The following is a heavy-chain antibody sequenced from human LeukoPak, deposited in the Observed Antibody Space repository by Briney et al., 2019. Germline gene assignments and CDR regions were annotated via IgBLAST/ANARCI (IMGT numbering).Heavy chain of an antibody. CDR2: ISGSGDYT. J-gene: IGHJ4*02. CDR1: GFNFSSCA. Sequence: PGGSLTLSCAAAGFNFSSCAMSWVRQAPGKGLEWVLSISGSGDYTYYADSVKGRFTVSRDNIKNTLYLQMNSLRAEDTAIYYCARGKLAAQDYWGQGTLVTVSS. D-gene: IGHD6-25*01. V-gene: IGHV3-23*01. CDR3: ARGKLAAQDY.